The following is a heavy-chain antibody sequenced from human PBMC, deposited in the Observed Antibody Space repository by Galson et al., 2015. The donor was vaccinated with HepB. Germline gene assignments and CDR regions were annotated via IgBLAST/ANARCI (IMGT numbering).Heavy chain of an antibody. Sequence: SLRLSCAASGFTFSSYGMHWVRQAPGKGLEWVAVISYDGSNKYYADSVKGRFTISRDNSKNTLYLQMNSLRAEDTAVYCCAKPPASTPITMVRGVPGYWGQGTLVTVSS. CDR1: GFTFSSYG. CDR3: AKPPASTPITMVRGVPGY. V-gene: IGHV3-30*18. CDR2: ISYDGSNK. D-gene: IGHD3-10*01. J-gene: IGHJ4*02.